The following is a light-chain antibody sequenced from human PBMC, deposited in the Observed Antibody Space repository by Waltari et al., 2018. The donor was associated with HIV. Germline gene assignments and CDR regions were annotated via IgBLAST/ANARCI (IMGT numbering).Light chain of an antibody. J-gene: IGLJ3*02. V-gene: IGLV3-25*03. CDR1: ALPNQY. Sequence: SYELTQPPSVSVSPGQTAKITCSGDALPNQYAHWYQQKPGQAPLLVIYKDTQRPSGIPERFSGSHPGTTVTLIISGVQAEDEADYYCESADNSGTYWVFGGGTKLSVL. CDR2: KDT. CDR3: ESADNSGTYWV.